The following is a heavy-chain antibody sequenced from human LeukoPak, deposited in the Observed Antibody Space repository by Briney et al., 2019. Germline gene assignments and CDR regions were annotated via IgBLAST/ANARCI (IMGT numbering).Heavy chain of an antibody. V-gene: IGHV4-39*07. CDR2: IYYSGSS. D-gene: IGHD4-23*01. J-gene: IGHJ4*02. CDR3: ARDRRHLSSGVGGLAYYFDY. CDR1: GGSISSSSSY. Sequence: PSETLSLTCSVSGGSISSSSSYWGWIRQPPGKGLEWIGSIYYSGSSFDNPALKSRVTISVDTSKNQFSLKLTSVTAADTAVYYCARDRRHLSSGVGGLAYYFDYWGQGTLVTVSS.